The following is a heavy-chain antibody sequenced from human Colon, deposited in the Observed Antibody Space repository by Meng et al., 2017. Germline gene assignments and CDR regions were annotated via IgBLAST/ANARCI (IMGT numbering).Heavy chain of an antibody. D-gene: IGHD1-1*01. J-gene: IGHJ4*02. V-gene: IGHV3-21*01. CDR2: ITSSSNYI. CDR1: GFTFSLYA. Sequence: EVQLVESGGGLVKPGESLRVSYEASGFTFSLYAINCSRQAPGEGLDWVASITSSSNYIHYSDSVKGRFTVSRDNARNSSYLQMDSLRAEDTAVYYCARVGTARPFDYWGQGTLVTVSS. CDR3: ARVGTARPFDY.